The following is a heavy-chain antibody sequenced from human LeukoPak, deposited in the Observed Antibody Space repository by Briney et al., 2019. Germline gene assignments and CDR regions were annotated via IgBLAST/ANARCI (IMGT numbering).Heavy chain of an antibody. CDR1: GFTFSSYS. V-gene: IGHV3-21*01. J-gene: IGHJ4*02. CDR2: IGGRNGYI. Sequence: PGGSLRLSCAASGFTFSSYSMNWVRQAPGKGLEWVSSIGGRNGYIYYANSVTGRFTISRDNAKNSLYLQMNGLRAEDTAVYYCARTAIGYSDSSGYYFDYWGQGTLVTVSS. D-gene: IGHD3-22*01. CDR3: ARTAIGYSDSSGYYFDY.